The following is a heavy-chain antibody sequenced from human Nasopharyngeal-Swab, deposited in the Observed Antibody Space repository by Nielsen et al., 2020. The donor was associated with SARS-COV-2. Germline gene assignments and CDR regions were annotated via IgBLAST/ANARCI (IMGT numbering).Heavy chain of an antibody. J-gene: IGHJ4*02. Sequence: GESLKISCAASGFTFSSYEMNWVRQAPGKGLEWVSYISSSGSTIYYADPVKGRFTISRDNAKNSLYLQMNSLRAEDTAVYYCARSQTYYYDSSGYLDCWGQGTLVTVSS. V-gene: IGHV3-48*03. CDR1: GFTFSSYE. CDR2: ISSSGSTI. CDR3: ARSQTYYYDSSGYLDC. D-gene: IGHD3-22*01.